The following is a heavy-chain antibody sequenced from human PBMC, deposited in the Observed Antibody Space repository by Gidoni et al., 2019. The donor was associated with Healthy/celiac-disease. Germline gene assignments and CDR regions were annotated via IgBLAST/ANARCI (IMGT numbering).Heavy chain of an antibody. Sequence: QLQLQESGPGLVQPSETLSLTCTVSGGSISSSSYYWGWIRQPPGKGLEWIGSIYYSGSTYYNPSLKSRVTISVDTSKNQFSLKLSSVTAADTAVYYCARNIVVVVAATPSFAHWFDPWGQGTLVTVSS. J-gene: IGHJ5*02. CDR2: IYYSGST. CDR3: ARNIVVVVAATPSFAHWFDP. CDR1: GGSISSSSYY. D-gene: IGHD2-15*01. V-gene: IGHV4-39*01.